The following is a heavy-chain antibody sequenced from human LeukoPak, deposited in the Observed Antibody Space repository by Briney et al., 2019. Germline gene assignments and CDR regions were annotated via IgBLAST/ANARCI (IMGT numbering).Heavy chain of an antibody. CDR1: GFTFSSYA. J-gene: IGHJ4*02. CDR3: AKDPILNGYYSTFDY. V-gene: IGHV3-23*01. D-gene: IGHD3-9*01. CDR2: ISGSGGNT. Sequence: GGSLRLSCAASGFTFSSYAMSWVRQAPGKGLEWVSAISGSGGNTYYADSVKGRFTISRDNSENTLYLQMNSLRAEDTAVYYCAKDPILNGYYSTFDYWGQGTLVTVSS.